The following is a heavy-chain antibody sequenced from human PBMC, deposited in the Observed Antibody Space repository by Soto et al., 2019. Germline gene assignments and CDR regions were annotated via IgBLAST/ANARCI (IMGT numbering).Heavy chain of an antibody. J-gene: IGHJ4*02. D-gene: IGHD3-22*01. V-gene: IGHV4-59*01. Sequence: SDTLSLTCTVSGDSMNSYYWNWIRQPPGKGLEWIGYVYYSGSTNYNPSLKSRVTISVDTSKKQFSLRLISVTAADTAVYYCARGKYYDSSGYSAGNYWGQGTLVTVSS. CDR1: GDSMNSYY. CDR2: VYYSGST. CDR3: ARGKYYDSSGYSAGNY.